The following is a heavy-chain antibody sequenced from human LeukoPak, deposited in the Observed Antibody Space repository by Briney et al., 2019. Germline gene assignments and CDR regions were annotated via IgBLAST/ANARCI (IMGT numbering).Heavy chain of an antibody. D-gene: IGHD3-3*01. CDR2: IYYSGST. CDR1: VDSISSYY. Sequence: PSETLSLTCTVAVDSISSYYWGSIRQPPGKGLEWIGYIYYSGSTYYNASLKSRVTISVDTSKNQFSLKLCSVTAAATAVYYCARAGSRSIHYWGQGTLVTVSS. J-gene: IGHJ4*02. V-gene: IGHV4-59*01. CDR3: ARAGSRSIHY.